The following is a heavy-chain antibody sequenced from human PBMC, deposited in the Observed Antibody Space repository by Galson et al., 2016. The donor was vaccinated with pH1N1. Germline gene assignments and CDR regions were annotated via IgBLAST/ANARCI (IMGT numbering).Heavy chain of an antibody. D-gene: IGHD6-6*01. Sequence: SLRLSCAASGFTFSTYTVYWVRQSPGKGLEWISFISERSHFTNYADSVKGRFTISRDNTKNSVFLQMDSLRPDDTALYYCVRCLFSSSSGTPFDYWGRGTLVTVSS. V-gene: IGHV3-21*04. CDR2: ISERSHFT. CDR3: VRCLFSSSSGTPFDY. J-gene: IGHJ4*01. CDR1: GFTFSTYT.